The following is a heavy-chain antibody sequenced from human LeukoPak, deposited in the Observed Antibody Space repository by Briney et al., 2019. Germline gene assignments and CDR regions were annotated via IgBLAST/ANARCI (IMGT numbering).Heavy chain of an antibody. CDR1: GYTFTGYY. J-gene: IGHJ6*02. CDR3: ARVSTDDSRVDYYGMDV. Sequence: ASVKVSCKASGYTFTGYYMHWVRQAPGQGLEWMGWINPNSGGTNYAQTFQGRVTMTRDTSISTAYMELSRLRSDDTAVYYCARVSTDDSRVDYYGMDVWGQGTTVTVSS. CDR2: INPNSGGT. V-gene: IGHV1-2*02. D-gene: IGHD3-3*01.